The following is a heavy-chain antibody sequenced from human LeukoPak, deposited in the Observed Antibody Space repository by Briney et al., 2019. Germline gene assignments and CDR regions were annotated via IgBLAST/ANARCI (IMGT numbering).Heavy chain of an antibody. V-gene: IGHV4-59*01. J-gene: IGHJ4*02. CDR1: GFTFTTYW. D-gene: IGHD7-27*01. CDR3: ARFHPNWGLDY. CDR2: IHYTGST. Sequence: GSLRLSCAAFGFTFTTYWMTWVRQPPGKGLEFIGYIHYTGSTNYNSSLTSRISISTDTSKNQFSLKMTSVTAADTAVYYCARFHPNWGLDYWGQGILVTVSS.